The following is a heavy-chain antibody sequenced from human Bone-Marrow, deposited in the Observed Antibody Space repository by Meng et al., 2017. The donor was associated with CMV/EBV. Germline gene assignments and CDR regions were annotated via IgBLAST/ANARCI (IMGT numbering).Heavy chain of an antibody. CDR2: IYNSGST. J-gene: IGHJ6*02. CDR3: ARVWGYCSSTSCYRYGMDV. D-gene: IGHD2-2*02. CDR1: GGAISSGGYY. V-gene: IGHV4-31*03. Sequence: SETLSLTCSVSGGAISSGGYYWSWIRQHPGKGLEWIGYIYNSGSTYYNPSLKSRVTISVDTSKNQFSLKLTSVTAADTAVYYCARVWGYCSSTSCYRYGMDVWGQGATVTVSS.